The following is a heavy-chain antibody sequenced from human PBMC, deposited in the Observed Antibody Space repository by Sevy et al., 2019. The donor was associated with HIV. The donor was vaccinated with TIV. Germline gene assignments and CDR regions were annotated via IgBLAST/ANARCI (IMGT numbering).Heavy chain of an antibody. Sequence: RGCLRLSCAASGFTFSRYGIHCVRQAPGKGLEWVAFTRFDGTKKYYLDSVKGRFTISRYNSNNTLYLQMNRLRPEDPALYFCAKDDSTGHYPSHFDYWGQGTMVFVSS. CDR3: AKDDSTGHYPSHFDY. J-gene: IGHJ4*02. CDR1: GFTFSRYG. D-gene: IGHD3-22*01. V-gene: IGHV3-30*02. CDR2: TRFDGTKK.